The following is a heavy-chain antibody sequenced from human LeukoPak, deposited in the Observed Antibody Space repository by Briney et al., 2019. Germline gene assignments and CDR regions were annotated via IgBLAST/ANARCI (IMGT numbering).Heavy chain of an antibody. J-gene: IGHJ1*01. V-gene: IGHV4-39*07. CDR1: GGSISSSSYY. Sequence: TSETLSLTCTVSGGSISSSSYYWGWIRQPPGKGLEWIGSIYYSGSTYYNPSLKSRVTISVDTSKNQFSLKLSSVTAADTAVYYCARDEDDYAEAEFFLHWGQGTLVTVSS. CDR3: ARDEDDYAEAEFFLH. CDR2: IYYSGST. D-gene: IGHD5-12*01.